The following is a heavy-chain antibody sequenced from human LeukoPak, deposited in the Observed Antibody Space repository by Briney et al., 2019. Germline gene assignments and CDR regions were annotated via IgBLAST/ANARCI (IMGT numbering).Heavy chain of an antibody. CDR1: GFTFRSYS. D-gene: IGHD6-13*01. CDR2: INNSGTYI. Sequence: PWGSLRLSCAASGFTFRSYSMNWVRQAPGKGLEWVSSINNSGTYIYYADSLKGRFAISRDSAKNSLYLQMNSLRADDTAVYYCARDRDTSSWFDYWGQGTLVTVST. V-gene: IGHV3-21*01. CDR3: ARDRDTSSWFDY. J-gene: IGHJ4*02.